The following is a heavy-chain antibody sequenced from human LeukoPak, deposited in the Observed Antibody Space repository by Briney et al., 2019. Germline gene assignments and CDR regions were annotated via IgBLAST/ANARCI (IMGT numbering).Heavy chain of an antibody. CDR3: AKDVVVVPAARYNWFDP. Sequence: AGGSLRLSCAASGFTFSSYAMSWVRQAPGKGLEWVSAISGSGGSTYYADSVKGRFTISRDNSRNTLYLQMNNLRAEDTAVYYCAKDVVVVPAARYNWFDPWGQGTLVTVSS. J-gene: IGHJ5*02. CDR2: ISGSGGST. CDR1: GFTFSSYA. D-gene: IGHD2-2*01. V-gene: IGHV3-23*01.